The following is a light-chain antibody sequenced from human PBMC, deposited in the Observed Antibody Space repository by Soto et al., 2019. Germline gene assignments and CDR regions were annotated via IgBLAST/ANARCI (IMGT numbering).Light chain of an antibody. V-gene: IGLV2-14*01. J-gene: IGLJ1*01. CDR2: GVT. CDR1: SSDVGGYNY. CDR3: SSYTSASTLLYL. Sequence: QSALTQPASVSGSPGQSITISCTGTSSDVGGYNYVSWYQQHPGIAPKLLIYGVTNRPSGVSTXFSGSKSGNTASLTISGXXAEXEXDYXCSSYTSASTLLYLFGTGTKVTVL.